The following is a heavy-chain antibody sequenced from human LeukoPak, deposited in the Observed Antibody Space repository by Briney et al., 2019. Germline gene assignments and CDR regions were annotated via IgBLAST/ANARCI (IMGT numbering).Heavy chain of an antibody. Sequence: GGSLRLSCAASGFTFSSYSMNWVRQAPGKGLEWVSGISWNSGSIGYADSVKGRFTISRDNAKNSLYLQMNSLRAEDTALYYCAKGVVVVTAGYFDLWGRGTLVTVSS. CDR2: ISWNSGSI. CDR3: AKGVVVVTAGYFDL. V-gene: IGHV3-9*01. CDR1: GFTFSSYS. D-gene: IGHD2-15*01. J-gene: IGHJ2*01.